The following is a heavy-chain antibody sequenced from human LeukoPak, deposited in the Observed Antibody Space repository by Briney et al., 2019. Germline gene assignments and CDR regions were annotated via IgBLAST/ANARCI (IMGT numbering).Heavy chain of an antibody. J-gene: IGHJ4*02. CDR2: INHSGST. D-gene: IGHD5-24*01. Sequence: PSETLSLTCAVYGGSFSGYYWSWIRQPPGKGLEWIGEINHSGSTNYNPSLKSRVTISVDTSKNQFSLKLSFVTAADTAVYYCATRRDGYNRWGQGTLVTVSS. V-gene: IGHV4-34*01. CDR1: GGSFSGYY. CDR3: ATRRDGYNR.